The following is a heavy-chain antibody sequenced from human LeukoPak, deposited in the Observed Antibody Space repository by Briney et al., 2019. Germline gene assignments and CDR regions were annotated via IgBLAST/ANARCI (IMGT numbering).Heavy chain of an antibody. D-gene: IGHD5-18*01. CDR3: AAELVPLIQLLDAFDI. J-gene: IGHJ3*02. Sequence: GASVKVSCKASGFTFTSSAMQWVRQARGQRLEWIGWIVVGSGNTNYAQKFQERVTITRDMSTSTAYMELSSLRSEDTAVYYCAAELVPLIQLLDAFDIWGQGTMVTVSS. V-gene: IGHV1-58*02. CDR1: GFTFTSSA. CDR2: IVVGSGNT.